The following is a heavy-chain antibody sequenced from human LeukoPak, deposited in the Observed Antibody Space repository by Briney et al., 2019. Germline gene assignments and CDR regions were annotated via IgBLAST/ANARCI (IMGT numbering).Heavy chain of an antibody. CDR2: INTNSGGT. D-gene: IGHD2-2*01. CDR1: GYSFTGYY. Sequence: GASVTVSCNASGYSFTGYYMHWERQAPAQGLERMGWINTNSGGTNYAQKFQGRVTMTRDSSISTAYMERSRLRSDDSAVYYCARGSPVVPPRRITFDIWGQGTVVTVSS. CDR3: ARGSPVVPPRRITFDI. V-gene: IGHV1-2*02. J-gene: IGHJ3*02.